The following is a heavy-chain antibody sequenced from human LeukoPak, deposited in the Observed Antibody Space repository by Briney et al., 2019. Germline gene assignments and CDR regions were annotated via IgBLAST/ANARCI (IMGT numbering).Heavy chain of an antibody. CDR3: AREIVATDFYFDY. J-gene: IGHJ4*02. CDR2: IYPSGNT. D-gene: IGHD5-12*01. CDR1: GGSFSSYF. Sequence: PSETLSLTCSVSGGSFSSYFWSWVRQPAGKGLEWIGRIYPSGNTNYNPSLKSRVTISVDTSKNQFSLKLSSVTAADTAVYYCAREIVATDFYFDYWGQGTLVTVSS. V-gene: IGHV4-4*07.